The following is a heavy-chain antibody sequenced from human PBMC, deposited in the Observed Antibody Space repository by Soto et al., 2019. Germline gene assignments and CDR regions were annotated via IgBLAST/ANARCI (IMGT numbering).Heavy chain of an antibody. CDR2: IFYDGYT. Sequence: QLQLQESGPGLVKPSETLSLTCTVSGDSISGSPYFWGWIRQPPGQGLEWVASIFYDGYTSYTPSLKSRAIISVDTSKNQFSLKLTSVAAADTAIYFCARLQAAVPHYWGQGTLVIVSS. CDR3: ARLQAAVPHY. D-gene: IGHD6-13*01. V-gene: IGHV4-39*01. J-gene: IGHJ4*02. CDR1: GDSISGSPYF.